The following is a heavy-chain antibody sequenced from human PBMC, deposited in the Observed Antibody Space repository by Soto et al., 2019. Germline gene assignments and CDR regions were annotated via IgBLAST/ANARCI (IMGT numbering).Heavy chain of an antibody. J-gene: IGHJ5*02. V-gene: IGHV4-34*01. Sequence: SETLSLTCAVYGGSFSGYYWSWMRQPPGKGLEWIGEINHSGSTNYNPSLKSRVTISVDTSKNQFSLKLSSVTAADTAVYYCARAGAGITIFGVVLYNWFDPWGQGTLVTVSS. CDR2: INHSGST. CDR3: ARAGAGITIFGVVLYNWFDP. D-gene: IGHD3-3*01. CDR1: GGSFSGYY.